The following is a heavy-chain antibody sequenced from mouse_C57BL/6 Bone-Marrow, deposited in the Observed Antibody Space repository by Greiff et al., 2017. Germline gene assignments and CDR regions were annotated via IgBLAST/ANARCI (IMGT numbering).Heavy chain of an antibody. J-gene: IGHJ3*01. V-gene: IGHV1-53*01. CDR2: INPSNGGT. CDR1: GYTFTSYW. D-gene: IGHD3-2*02. Sequence: QVQLQQPGTELVKPGASVKLSCKASGYTFTSYWMHWVKQRPGQGLEWIGNINPSNGGTNYNEKFKSKATLTVDKSSSTAYLQLSSLTSGDSPVYYCARFLDSSGYYWFAYWGQGTLVTVSA. CDR3: ARFLDSSGYYWFAY.